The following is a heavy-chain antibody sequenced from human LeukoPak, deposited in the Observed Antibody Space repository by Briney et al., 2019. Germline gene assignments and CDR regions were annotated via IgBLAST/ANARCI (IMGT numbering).Heavy chain of an antibody. CDR2: TYYRSKWYN. V-gene: IGHV6-1*01. CDR1: GDSVSSKNGA. Sequence: SQTLSLTCVVPGDSVSSKNGAWNWIRQSPSRGLEWLGRTYYRSKWYNDYAESMEGRMTISQDTSKNQYSLHLNSVTPDDTAVYYCARDFGTTGWHTFDYWGQGTLATVSS. D-gene: IGHD6-19*01. J-gene: IGHJ4*02. CDR3: ARDFGTTGWHTFDY.